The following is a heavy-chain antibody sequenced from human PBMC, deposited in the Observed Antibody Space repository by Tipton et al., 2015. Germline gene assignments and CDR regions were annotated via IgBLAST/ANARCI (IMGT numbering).Heavy chain of an antibody. Sequence: TLSLTCTVSGGSVSSGSYFWTWIRQPPGKGLEWIGYIYYSGHTKYNPSLKSRVTISADTSKNQFSLKLTSVTAADTAVYYCAREFVTSGGFGMDVWGQGTTVTVSS. CDR3: AREFVTSGGFGMDV. J-gene: IGHJ6*02. CDR1: GGSVSSGSYF. V-gene: IGHV4-61*01. D-gene: IGHD3-16*01. CDR2: IYYSGHT.